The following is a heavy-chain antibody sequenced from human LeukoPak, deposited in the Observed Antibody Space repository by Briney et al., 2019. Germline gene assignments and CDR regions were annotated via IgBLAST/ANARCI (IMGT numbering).Heavy chain of an antibody. CDR2: IYYSGST. D-gene: IGHD6-19*01. V-gene: IGHV4-59*01. Sequence: SETLSLTCAVSGGSISSYYWSWIRQPPGKGLEWIGYIYYSGSTNYNPSLKSRVTISVDTSKNQFSLRLRSVTAADTAVYYCARVGSSGWYDSPPRYYYMDVWGKGTTVTVSS. CDR1: GGSISSYY. J-gene: IGHJ6*03. CDR3: ARVGSSGWYDSPPRYYYMDV.